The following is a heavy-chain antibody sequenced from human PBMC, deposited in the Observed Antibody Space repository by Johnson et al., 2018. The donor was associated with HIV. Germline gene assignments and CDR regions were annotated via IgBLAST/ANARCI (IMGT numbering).Heavy chain of an antibody. CDR3: AKERGRGGDAFDI. V-gene: IGHV3-30*19. Sequence: QMQLVESGGGVVQPGKSLRLSCAASGFTFSYYGMHWVRQAPGKGLEWVAVISYDGSNKYYADFVKGRFTISRDNSKNTLYRQRNSLRAEDTAVYYCAKERGRGGDAFDIWGRGTMVTVSS. J-gene: IGHJ3*02. D-gene: IGHD3-10*01. CDR1: GFTFSYYG. CDR2: ISYDGSNK.